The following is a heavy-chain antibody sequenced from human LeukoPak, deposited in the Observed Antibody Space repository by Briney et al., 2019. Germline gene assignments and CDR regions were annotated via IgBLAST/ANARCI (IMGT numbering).Heavy chain of an antibody. CDR2: IYPGGSVT. V-gene: IGHV5-51*01. CDR1: GYSFSTYW. CDR3: ARASRDGYNQNFDH. D-gene: IGHD5-24*01. Sequence: GESLKISCKGLGYSFSTYWNAWVRQRPGKGLEWMGIIYPGGSVTRYDPSFQGQVTISADTSTSTAYLQWSSLRASDTAMYYCARASRDGYNQNFDHWGQGTQVTVSS. J-gene: IGHJ4*02.